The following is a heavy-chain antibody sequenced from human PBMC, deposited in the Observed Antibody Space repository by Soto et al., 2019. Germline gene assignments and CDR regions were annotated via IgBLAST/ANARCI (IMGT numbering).Heavy chain of an antibody. Sequence: SVKVSCTASGGTFSSYAISWVRQAPGQGLEWMGGIIPIFGTANYAQKSQGRVTITADKSTSTAYMELSSLRSEDTAVYYCARVSQWDIVVVPAAIPYPYYYYGMDVWGQGTTVTVSS. CDR2: IIPIFGTA. CDR1: GGTFSSYA. J-gene: IGHJ6*02. CDR3: ARVSQWDIVVVPAAIPYPYYYYGMDV. V-gene: IGHV1-69*06. D-gene: IGHD2-2*02.